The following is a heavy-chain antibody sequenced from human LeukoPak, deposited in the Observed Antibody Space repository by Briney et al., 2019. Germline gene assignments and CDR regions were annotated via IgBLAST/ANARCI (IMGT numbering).Heavy chain of an antibody. CDR1: GFTFSTYA. V-gene: IGHV3-30*18. J-gene: IGHJ4*02. Sequence: GGSLRLSCEASGFTFSTYAMHWVRQAPGKGLEWVALISHDGSDKNYADSVKGRFTISRDNSNSTLYLQMDSLRGDDAAVYYCAKAVGSISWSFDYWGQGTLVTVSS. D-gene: IGHD6-13*01. CDR3: AKAVGSISWSFDY. CDR2: ISHDGSDK.